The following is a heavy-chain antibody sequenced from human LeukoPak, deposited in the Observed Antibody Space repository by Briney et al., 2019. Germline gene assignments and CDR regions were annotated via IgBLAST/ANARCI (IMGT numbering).Heavy chain of an antibody. Sequence: GGSLRLSSAASGFTFSSYSMNWVRQAPGKGLEWVSSISSSSSYIYYADSVKGRFTISRDNAKNSLYLQMNSLRAEDTAVYYCARDGMTTHGTYDYWGQGTLVTVSS. V-gene: IGHV3-21*01. CDR1: GFTFSSYS. J-gene: IGHJ4*02. D-gene: IGHD4-17*01. CDR3: ARDGMTTHGTYDY. CDR2: ISSSSSYI.